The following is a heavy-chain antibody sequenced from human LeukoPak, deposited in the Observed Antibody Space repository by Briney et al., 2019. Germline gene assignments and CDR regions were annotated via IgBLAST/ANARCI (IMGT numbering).Heavy chain of an antibody. D-gene: IGHD3-10*01. CDR1: GGSISSSNW. Sequence: SETLSLTCAVSGGSISSSNWWSWVRQPPGKGLEWIGEIYHSGSTNYNPSLKSRVTISVDKSKNQFSLKLSSVTAADTAVYYCATISYPRGSGRGQPFDPWGQGTLVTVSS. CDR3: ATISYPRGSGRGQPFDP. V-gene: IGHV4-4*02. J-gene: IGHJ5*02. CDR2: IYHSGST.